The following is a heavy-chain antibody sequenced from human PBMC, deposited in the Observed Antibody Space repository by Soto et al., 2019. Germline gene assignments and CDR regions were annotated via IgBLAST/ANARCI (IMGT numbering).Heavy chain of an antibody. CDR3: AIAAAGIGNWFDP. V-gene: IGHV4-30-4*01. CDR1: VDSIGSGNKY. Sequence: ASETLSLTCTVSVDSIGSGNKYWSWIRQAPGKGLEWIGCIFYSGTTYYNPSLKSRVTISVDTSKNQFSLKLSSVTAADTAVYYCAIAAAGIGNWFDPWGQGTLVTVSS. D-gene: IGHD6-13*01. CDR2: IFYSGTT. J-gene: IGHJ5*02.